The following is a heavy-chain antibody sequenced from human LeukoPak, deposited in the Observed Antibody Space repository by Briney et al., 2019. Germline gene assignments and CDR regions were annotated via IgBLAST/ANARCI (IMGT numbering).Heavy chain of an antibody. CDR1: GGSVSGYY. J-gene: IGHJ3*02. D-gene: IGHD1-26*01. CDR2: IYYTGST. Sequence: SETLSLTCAVSGGSVSGYYWNWVRQPPGKGLEWMGHIYYTGSTNYHFSLRGRLTIFVDTSKNQLSLRLSSVTAADTAVYYCARDPSGDDAFDIWGQGTLVTVAS. CDR3: ARDPSGDDAFDI. V-gene: IGHV4-59*02.